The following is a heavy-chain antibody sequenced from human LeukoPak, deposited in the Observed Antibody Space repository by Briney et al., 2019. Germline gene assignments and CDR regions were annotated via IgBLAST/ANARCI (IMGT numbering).Heavy chain of an antibody. CDR3: ASGTQLWLEVY. Sequence: GGSLRLSCAASGFTFSSYSMNWVRQAPGKGREWVSSISSSSSYIYYADSVKGRFTISRDNAKNSLYLQMSSLRAEDTAVYYCASGTQLWLEVYWGQGTLVTVSS. CDR1: GFTFSSYS. V-gene: IGHV3-21*01. CDR2: ISSSSSYI. J-gene: IGHJ4*02. D-gene: IGHD5-18*01.